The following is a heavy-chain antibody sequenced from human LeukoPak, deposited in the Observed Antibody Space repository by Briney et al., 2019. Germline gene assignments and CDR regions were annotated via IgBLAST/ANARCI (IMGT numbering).Heavy chain of an antibody. CDR1: GFTLSSHG. D-gene: IGHD4-17*01. CDR2: IRYDGSNK. CDR3: AKDTTTVTGHAFDI. Sequence: GSLRLSCAASGFTLSSHGMHWVRQAPGKGLEWVAFIRYDGSNKYYADSVKGRFTISRDNSKNTLYLQMNRLRAEDTAVYYCAKDTTTVTGHAFDIWGQGTMVTVSS. V-gene: IGHV3-30*02. J-gene: IGHJ3*02.